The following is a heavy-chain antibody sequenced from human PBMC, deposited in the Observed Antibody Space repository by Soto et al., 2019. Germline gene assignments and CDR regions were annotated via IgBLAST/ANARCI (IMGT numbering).Heavy chain of an antibody. CDR2: MNPHSGNT. CDR3: ARDHFGGNSGNWFDP. CDR1: GYTFTSYD. Sequence: QVQLVQSGAEVKKPGASVKVSCKASGYTFTSYDINWVRQATGQVLEWMGWMNPHSGNTGYAQKFQGRVTMTRNNSISTAYMELSSMRSEDTAVYYCARDHFGGNSGNWFDPWGQGTLVTVSS. J-gene: IGHJ5*02. V-gene: IGHV1-8*01. D-gene: IGHD2-21*02.